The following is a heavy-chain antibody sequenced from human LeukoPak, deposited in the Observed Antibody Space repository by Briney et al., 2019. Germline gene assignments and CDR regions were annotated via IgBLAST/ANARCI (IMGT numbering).Heavy chain of an antibody. Sequence: GGSLRLSCAASGFTFSSYSMNWVRQAPGKGLEWVSSISSSSSYIYYADSVKGRFTIFRDDAKNSLYLQMNSLRAEDTAVYYCARDIRGSYAKTYAFDIWGQGTMVTVSS. CDR2: ISSSSSYI. J-gene: IGHJ3*02. D-gene: IGHD1-26*01. CDR3: ARDIRGSYAKTYAFDI. V-gene: IGHV3-21*01. CDR1: GFTFSSYS.